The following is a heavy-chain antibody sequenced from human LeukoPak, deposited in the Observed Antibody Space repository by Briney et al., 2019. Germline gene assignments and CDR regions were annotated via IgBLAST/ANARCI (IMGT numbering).Heavy chain of an antibody. D-gene: IGHD1-14*01. V-gene: IGHV4-34*01. Sequence: SENLSLTCAVYGGSFSGYYWSWIRQPPGKGLEWIGEINHSGSTNYNPSLKSRVTISVDTSKNQFSLKLSSVTAADTAVYYCARGPIARLYGTLDYWGQGTLVTVSS. CDR1: GGSFSGYY. J-gene: IGHJ4*02. CDR3: ARGPIARLYGTLDY. CDR2: INHSGST.